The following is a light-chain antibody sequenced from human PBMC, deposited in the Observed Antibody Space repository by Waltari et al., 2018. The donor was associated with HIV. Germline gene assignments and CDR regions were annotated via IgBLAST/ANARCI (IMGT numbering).Light chain of an antibody. CDR1: QDIRNY. J-gene: IGKJ1*01. Sequence: DIQMTQSPSSLSASEGDRVTITGQASQDIRNYLNWFQQKPGKAPKFLIYDASNLETGVPSRFSGSGSGTEFTFTISSLQPEDIATYYCQQYDDLPRTFGQGTKVEIK. CDR2: DAS. CDR3: QQYDDLPRT. V-gene: IGKV1-33*01.